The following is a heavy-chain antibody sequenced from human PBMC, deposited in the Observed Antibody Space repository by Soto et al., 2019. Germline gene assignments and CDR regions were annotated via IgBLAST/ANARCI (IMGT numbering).Heavy chain of an antibody. CDR1: GGTFSSYA. V-gene: IGHV1-69*13. J-gene: IGHJ4*02. D-gene: IGHD5-12*01. CDR2: IIPIFGTA. CDR3: ARDGPGYSGYDPLDY. Sequence: SLKVSCKASGGTFSSYAISWVRQAPGQGLEWMGGIIPIFGTANYAQKFQGRVTITADESTSTAYMELSSLRSEDTAVCYCARDGPGYSGYDPLDYWGQGTLVTVSS.